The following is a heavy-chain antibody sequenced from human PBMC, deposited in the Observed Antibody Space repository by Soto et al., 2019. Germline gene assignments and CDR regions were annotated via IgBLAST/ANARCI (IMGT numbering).Heavy chain of an antibody. CDR3: ARVRGSSLVVPGASDY. D-gene: IGHD2-2*01. CDR1: GYSFTTYT. V-gene: IGHV1-18*04. J-gene: IGHJ4*02. Sequence: ASVKVSCKTSGYSFTTYTISWVRQAPGQGLQWMGWISPYSGYTTYAQNLQGRVSMTTETSTTTAYLEVRSLRSDDTAVYYCARVRGSSLVVPGASDYWGQGTLVTVSS. CDR2: ISPYSGYT.